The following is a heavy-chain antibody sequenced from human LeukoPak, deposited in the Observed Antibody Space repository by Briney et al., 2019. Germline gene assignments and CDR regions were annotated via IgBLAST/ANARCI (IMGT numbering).Heavy chain of an antibody. D-gene: IGHD3-22*01. J-gene: IGHJ5*02. CDR2: INWDDQK. V-gene: IGHV2-5*02. CDR3: AHRRDSSGYHYRWWFAP. CDR1: GFSLTTSGVG. Sequence: SGPTLVSPTQTLTLTCTFSGFSLTTSGVGVGWIRQPPGKALEWLALINWDDQKVYSPSLQSRLSITKDTSKNQVVLTMTNVDPVDTATYYCAHRRDSSGYHYRWWFAPWGQGTLVTVSS.